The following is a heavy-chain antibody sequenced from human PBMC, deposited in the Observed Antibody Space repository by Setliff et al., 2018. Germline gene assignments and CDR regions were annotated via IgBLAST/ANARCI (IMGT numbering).Heavy chain of an antibody. CDR3: ARHFRSSKVQFLEYLTDYYFDS. CDR2: IYHRGST. J-gene: IGHJ4*02. Sequence: PSETLSLTCTVSDVSISGYYWGWIRQPPGKGLEWIGSIYHRGSTYYNPSLKSRVTISVDTSNNHFSLKLSSVTAADTAVYYCARHFRSSKVQFLEYLTDYYFDSWGQGTLVTVSS. V-gene: IGHV4-39*01. D-gene: IGHD3-3*01. CDR1: DVSISGYY.